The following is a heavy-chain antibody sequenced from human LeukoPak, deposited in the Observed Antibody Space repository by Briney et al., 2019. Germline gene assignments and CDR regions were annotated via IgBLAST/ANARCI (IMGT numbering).Heavy chain of an antibody. D-gene: IGHD3-16*01. CDR2: IFASGST. V-gene: IGHV4-4*07. CDR1: GGSISTYS. CDR3: ARQYYGYSGGGLDY. Sequence: PSETLSLTCTVSGGSISTYSWNWIRQPAGKGLEWIGRIFASGSTKYNPSLKSRVTMSVETSKNQFSLKLNSVTAADTALYYCARQYYGYSGGGLDYWGQGTLVTVSS. J-gene: IGHJ4*02.